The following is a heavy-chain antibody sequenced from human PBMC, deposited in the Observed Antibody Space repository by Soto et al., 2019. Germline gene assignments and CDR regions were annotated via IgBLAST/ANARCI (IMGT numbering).Heavy chain of an antibody. CDR3: TRRHHVGVATAYDFVH. CDR1: GLSFAPNYW. J-gene: IGHJ4*02. CDR2: IDPRDLNT. Sequence: PGESLKISCKGFGLSFAPNYWIAWARQMPGKGLEWVGIIDPRDLNTLYSPSFQGHVTISLDNSITTTYLQWSSLRPSDSAIYYCTRRHHVGVATAYDFVHWGKLTLVPVSS. D-gene: IGHD2-21*02. V-gene: IGHV5-51*01.